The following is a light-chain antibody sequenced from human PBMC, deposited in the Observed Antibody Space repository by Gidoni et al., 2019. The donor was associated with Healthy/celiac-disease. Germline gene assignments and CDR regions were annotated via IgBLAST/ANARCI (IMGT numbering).Light chain of an antibody. V-gene: IGKV3-20*01. CDR3: QQYGSSPWT. J-gene: IGKJ1*01. Sequence: EIVLTHSPGTLSLSPGERATLSCRASQSVSGSYLAWYQQKPGQAPRLLLHGASSRATGIPDRFSGSGSGTDFTLTISRLEPEDFAVYYCQQYGSSPWTFGQGTKVEIK. CDR1: QSVSGSY. CDR2: GAS.